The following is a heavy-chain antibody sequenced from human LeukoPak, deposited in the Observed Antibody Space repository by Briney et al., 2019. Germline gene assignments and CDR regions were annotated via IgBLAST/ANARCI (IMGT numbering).Heavy chain of an antibody. CDR1: GYTFTGYY. D-gene: IGHD6-13*01. CDR2: INPNSGGT. J-gene: IGHJ3*02. Sequence: ASVKVSCKASGYTFTGYYMHWVRQAPGQGLEWMGWINPNSGGTNYAQKFQGRVTMTRDTSISTAYMELSRLRSDDTAVYYCARDRGGLAAADAFDIWGQGTMVTVSS. CDR3: ARDRGGLAAADAFDI. V-gene: IGHV1-2*02.